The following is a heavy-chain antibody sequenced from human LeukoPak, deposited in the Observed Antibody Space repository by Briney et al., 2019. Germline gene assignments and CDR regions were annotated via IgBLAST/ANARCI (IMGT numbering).Heavy chain of an antibody. V-gene: IGHV3-66*01. CDR2: IYSGGST. CDR3: ARDFDRPTRKIGRESLYYYYYYMDV. D-gene: IGHD3-9*01. CDR1: GFTVSSNY. J-gene: IGHJ6*03. Sequence: GGSLRLSCAASGFTVSSNYMSWVRQAPGKGLEWVSVIYSGGSTYYADSVKGRFTISRDNAKNSLYLQMNSLRAEDTAVYYCARDFDRPTRKIGRESLYYYYYYMDVWGKGTTVTVSS.